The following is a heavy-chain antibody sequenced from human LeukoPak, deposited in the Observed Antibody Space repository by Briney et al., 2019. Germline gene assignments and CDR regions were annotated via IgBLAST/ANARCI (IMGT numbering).Heavy chain of an antibody. D-gene: IGHD1-26*01. V-gene: IGHV3-74*01. CDR2: INRDGTTR. J-gene: IGHJ4*02. CDR1: GFTFSNYW. CDR3: VSDSEGRSGGDS. Sequence: GGSLRLSCAASGFTFSNYWMHWIRHVPEKGMLWVSRINRDGTTRNYADSVKGRFTVSRDNGKNTLYLQMNSLRAEDTAVYYCVSDSEGRSGGDSWGQGSLVTVSS.